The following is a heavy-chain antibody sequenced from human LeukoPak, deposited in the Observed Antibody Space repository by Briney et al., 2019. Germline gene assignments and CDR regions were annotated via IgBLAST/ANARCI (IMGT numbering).Heavy chain of an antibody. J-gene: IGHJ4*02. Sequence: SETLSLTCTVSGGSISSYYWIWTRQPPGKGLEWIGYIYYSGTTYYNPSLQGRVTMSVDTSKNQFSLKLSSVTAADTAVYYCARLDKHTGSWLPDYWGQGTLVTVSS. V-gene: IGHV4-59*08. CDR3: ARLDKHTGSWLPDY. CDR2: IYYSGTT. D-gene: IGHD6-13*01. CDR1: GGSISSYY.